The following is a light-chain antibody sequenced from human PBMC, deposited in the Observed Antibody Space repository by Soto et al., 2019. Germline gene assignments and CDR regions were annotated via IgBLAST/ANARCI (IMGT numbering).Light chain of an antibody. CDR2: DVS. CDR3: SSYTRSSTLVA. CDR1: SSDVGGYNY. J-gene: IGLJ3*02. V-gene: IGLV2-14*03. Sequence: QSVLTQPASVSGSPGQSITISCTGTSSDVGGYNYVSWYQQHPGKAPKLMIYDVSNRPSGVSNRFSGSKSGNTAFLTISGLQAEDEADYYCSSYTRSSTLVAFGGGTKLTVL.